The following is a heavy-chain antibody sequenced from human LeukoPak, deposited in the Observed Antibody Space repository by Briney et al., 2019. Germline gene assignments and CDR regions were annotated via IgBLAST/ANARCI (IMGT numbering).Heavy chain of an antibody. D-gene: IGHD1-26*01. CDR3: AKDLTARVEATCDY. CDR2: ISGSGGST. V-gene: IGHV3-23*01. J-gene: IGHJ4*02. Sequence: PGGSLRLSCAASGFTFSSYAMSWVRQAPGKGLEWVSAISGSGGSTYYADSVKGRFTISRDNSKNTLYLQMNSLRAEDTAVYYCAKDLTARVEATCDYWGQGTLVTVSS. CDR1: GFTFSSYA.